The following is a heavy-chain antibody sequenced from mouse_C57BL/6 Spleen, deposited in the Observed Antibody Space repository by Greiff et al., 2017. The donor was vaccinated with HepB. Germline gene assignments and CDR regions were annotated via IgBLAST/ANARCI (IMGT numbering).Heavy chain of an antibody. CDR3: ASRSRYGEGVGFAD. CDR1: GYTFTSYW. D-gene: IGHD3-1*01. V-gene: IGHV1-7*01. Sequence: QVQLKESGAELAKPGASVKLSCKASGYTFTSYWMHWVKQRPGRGLDWIGYINPSSGNTKYNEKFKDKATLTADKSSSTAYMQLSSLTYEDSAVYYGASRSRYGEGVGFADWGQGTMVTVSA. CDR2: INPSSGNT. J-gene: IGHJ3*01.